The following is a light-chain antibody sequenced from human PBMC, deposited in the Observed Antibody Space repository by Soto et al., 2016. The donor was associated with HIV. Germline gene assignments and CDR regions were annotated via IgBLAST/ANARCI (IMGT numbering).Light chain of an antibody. Sequence: SYELTQPPSVSVSPGQTASITCSGDKLGNKYACWYQQKPGQSPVLVIFQDTKRPSGIPERFSGSNPGNTATLTISETQAMDEADYYCQAWDSSTARVVFGGGTKLTVL. V-gene: IGLV3-1*01. CDR2: QDT. CDR3: QAWDSSTARVV. CDR1: KLGNKY. J-gene: IGLJ2*01.